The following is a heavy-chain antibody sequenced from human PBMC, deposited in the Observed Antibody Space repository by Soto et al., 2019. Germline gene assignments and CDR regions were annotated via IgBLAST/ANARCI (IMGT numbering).Heavy chain of an antibody. J-gene: IGHJ4*02. D-gene: IGHD3-3*01. V-gene: IGHV4-39*01. CDR3: NTGLTIFGVVISSGDY. Sequence: QLQLQESGPGLVRPSETLSLTCTVSGGSIGSSDFYWGWIRQPPGKGLEWIGSIYHSGTTYYNPSLTSRVSISVDTSKYQFSLKLSSVTAADTAVYYCNTGLTIFGVVISSGDYWGQGILVTVSS. CDR2: IYHSGTT. CDR1: GGSIGSSDFY.